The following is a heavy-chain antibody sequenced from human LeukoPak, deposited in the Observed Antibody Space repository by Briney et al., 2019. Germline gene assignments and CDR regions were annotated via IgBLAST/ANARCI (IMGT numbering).Heavy chain of an antibody. J-gene: IGHJ4*02. CDR1: GFTFSSYG. V-gene: IGHV3-33*01. CDR2: IWYDGSNK. Sequence: GGSLRLSCAASGFTFSSYGMHWVRQAPGKGLEWVAVIWYDGSNKYYADSVKGRFTISRDNSKNTLYLQMNSLRAEDTAAYYCAVRGADFDYWGQGTLVTVSS. CDR3: AVRGADFDY. D-gene: IGHD3-10*01.